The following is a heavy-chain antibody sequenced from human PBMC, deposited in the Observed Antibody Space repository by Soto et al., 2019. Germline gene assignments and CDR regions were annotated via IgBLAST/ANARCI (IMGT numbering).Heavy chain of an antibody. CDR1: GFTFSSYA. J-gene: IGHJ4*02. CDR3: AKTYDIPTTLTYFDY. Sequence: GGSLRLSCAASGFTFSSYAMSWVRQAPGKGLEWVSAISGSGGSTYYADSVKGRFTISRDNSKNTLYLQMNSLRAEDTAVYYCAKTYDIPTTLTYFDYWDQGTLVTVSS. V-gene: IGHV3-23*01. CDR2: ISGSGGST. D-gene: IGHD3-9*01.